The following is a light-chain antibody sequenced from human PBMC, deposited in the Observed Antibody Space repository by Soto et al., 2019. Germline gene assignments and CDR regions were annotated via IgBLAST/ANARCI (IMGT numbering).Light chain of an antibody. CDR1: QRVSSNY. V-gene: IGKV3-20*01. Sequence: ESVLTQSPGTLSLSPGERATLSCRASQRVSSNYLAWYQQKPGQAPRVLIYLSSSRATGIPDRFSRSGSGTDLTLTISRLGPEDFAVHYFQQYGRSPITSGLGTRLEIK. CDR3: QQYGRSPIT. CDR2: LSS. J-gene: IGKJ5*01.